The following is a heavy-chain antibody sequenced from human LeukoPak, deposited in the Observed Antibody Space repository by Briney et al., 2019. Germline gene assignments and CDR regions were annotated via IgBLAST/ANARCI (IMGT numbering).Heavy chain of an antibody. J-gene: IGHJ4*02. V-gene: IGHV3-30-3*01. CDR3: ARDPGLGYCSSTSCQYPDY. D-gene: IGHD2-2*01. CDR2: ISYDGSNK. Sequence: GGSLRLSCAASGFTFSSYAMHWVRQAPGKGLEWVAVISYDGSNKYYADSVKGRFTISRDNSKNTLYLQMNSLRAEDTAVYYCARDPGLGYCSSTSCQYPDYWGQGTLVTVSS. CDR1: GFTFSSYA.